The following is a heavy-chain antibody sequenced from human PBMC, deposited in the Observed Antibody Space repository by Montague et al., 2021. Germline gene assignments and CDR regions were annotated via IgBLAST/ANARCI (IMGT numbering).Heavy chain of an antibody. CDR3: ARGPRGYGSGSRFDP. J-gene: IGHJ5*02. CDR1: GGSLTGHY. CDR2: IDHKETV. V-gene: IGHV4-34*01. Sequence: SETLSLTCAVYGGSLTGHYWSWIRQSPGKGLEWIGEIDHKETVTLNPSLKSRVIISLDTSKNHFSLNMTSVTAADTATYYCARGPRGYGSGSRFDPWGQGTLIVVSS. D-gene: IGHD3-10*01.